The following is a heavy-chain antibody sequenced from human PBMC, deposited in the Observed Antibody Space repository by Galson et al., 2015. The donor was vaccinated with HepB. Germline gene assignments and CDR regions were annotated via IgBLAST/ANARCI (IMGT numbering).Heavy chain of an antibody. CDR3: ARVLRYSFYMDV. Sequence: ETLSLTCTVSGGSISNSNYYWGWIRQPPGKGLEWIGNIYYSGSTSYNPSLKSRVTMSVDTSKNQFSLKLSSVTAADTTVYYRARVLRYSFYMDVWGKGTTVTVSS. V-gene: IGHV4-39*01. D-gene: IGHD2-15*01. CDR2: IYYSGST. CDR1: GGSISNSNYY. J-gene: IGHJ6*03.